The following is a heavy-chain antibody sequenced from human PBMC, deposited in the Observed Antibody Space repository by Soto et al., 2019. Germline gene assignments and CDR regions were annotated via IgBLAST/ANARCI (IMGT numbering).Heavy chain of an antibody. Sequence: ASVKVSCKASGGTFSSYAISWVRQAPGQGLEWMGGIIPIFGTANYAQKFQGRVTITADKSTSTAYMELSSLRSEDTAVYYCARDRSRIQLWLPYYYYGMDVWGQGTTVTVSS. CDR1: GGTFSSYA. CDR2: IIPIFGTA. V-gene: IGHV1-69*06. D-gene: IGHD5-18*01. J-gene: IGHJ6*02. CDR3: ARDRSRIQLWLPYYYYGMDV.